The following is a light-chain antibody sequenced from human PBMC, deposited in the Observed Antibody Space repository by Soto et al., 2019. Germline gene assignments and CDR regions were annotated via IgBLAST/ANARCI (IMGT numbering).Light chain of an antibody. Sequence: QSALTQPASVSGSPGQSITISCTGTSSDVGGYNYVSWYQQHPGKAPKLMIYEVSNRPSGVSNRFSGSKSGNTASLTISGLQAEDEADYYCSSYTSSSTVFVVGTKLTVL. CDR1: SSDVGGYNY. CDR3: SSYTSSSTV. V-gene: IGLV2-14*01. CDR2: EVS. J-gene: IGLJ3*02.